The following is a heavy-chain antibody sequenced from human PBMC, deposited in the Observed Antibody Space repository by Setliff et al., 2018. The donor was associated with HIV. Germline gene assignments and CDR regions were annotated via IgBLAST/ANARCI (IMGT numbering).Heavy chain of an antibody. Sequence: SETLSLTCTASYATISTADYYWSWIRQPPGKGLEWIGFVSYTGTTHYNPSLKSRLTISIDTSENQFSLKLSSVTAADTAVYYCARLSTTSRDLDSWGQGTLVTVSS. CDR1: YATISTADYY. J-gene: IGHJ4*02. CDR2: VSYTGTT. D-gene: IGHD2-2*01. V-gene: IGHV4-30-4*01. CDR3: ARLSTTSRDLDS.